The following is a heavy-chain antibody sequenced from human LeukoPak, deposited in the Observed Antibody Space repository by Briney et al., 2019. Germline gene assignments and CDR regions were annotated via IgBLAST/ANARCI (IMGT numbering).Heavy chain of an antibody. CDR2: IHSSRANT. D-gene: IGHD2-2*01. CDR1: GLTFSSYA. J-gene: IGHJ4*02. Sequence: GGFLRLSCAASGLTFSSYAMSWVRQAPGKGLEWVSTIHSSRANTYYADSVKGRFTISRDDSKNTLYLQMNSLRAEDTAVYYCATHTIPKSYYFDYWGRGTLVTVSS. V-gene: IGHV3-23*01. CDR3: ATHTIPKSYYFDY.